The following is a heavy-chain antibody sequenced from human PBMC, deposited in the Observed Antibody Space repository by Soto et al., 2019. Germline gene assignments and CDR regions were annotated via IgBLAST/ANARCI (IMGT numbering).Heavy chain of an antibody. D-gene: IGHD5-12*01. J-gene: IGHJ6*02. V-gene: IGHV3-66*01. CDR1: GFTVSNNY. CDR2: IYSGGST. Sequence: EVQLVESGGGLVQPGGSLRLSCAASGFTVSNNYMSWVRQAPGKGLEWVSVIYSGGSTYYPDSVKGRFTVSRDNSKNTLYLQINGLRVEDRAVYYCASDRTMKSGYEKEGNYYTFGMDVWGQGTTVTVSS. CDR3: ASDRTMKSGYEKEGNYYTFGMDV.